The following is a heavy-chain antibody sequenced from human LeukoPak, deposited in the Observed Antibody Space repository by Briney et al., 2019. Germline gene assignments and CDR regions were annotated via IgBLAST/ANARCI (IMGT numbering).Heavy chain of an antibody. Sequence: SETLSLTCTDSGGSISSYYWSWIRQPPGKGLEWIGYIYYSGSTNYNPSLKSRVTISVDTSKNQFSLKLSSVTAADTAVYYCARGGGVAAAGPTPDYWGQGTLVTVSS. V-gene: IGHV4-59*01. J-gene: IGHJ4*02. D-gene: IGHD6-13*01. CDR1: GGSISSYY. CDR2: IYYSGST. CDR3: ARGGGVAAAGPTPDY.